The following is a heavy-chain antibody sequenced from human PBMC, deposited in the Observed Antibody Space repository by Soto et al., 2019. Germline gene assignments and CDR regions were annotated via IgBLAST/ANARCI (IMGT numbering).Heavy chain of an antibody. CDR2: ISYDGSNR. D-gene: IGHD2-15*01. CDR3: AKDGAPRYCSRSSCHPAGAY. Sequence: QVQLVESGGGVVQPGRSLRLSCAGSGFPFTNYGLHWVRRAPGKGLEWVAVISYDGSNRYYADSVKGRLTISRDNSKNMLYLQMDSLRAEDTAVYYCAKDGAPRYCSRSSCHPAGAYWGQGTLVTVSS. CDR1: GFPFTNYG. V-gene: IGHV3-30*18. J-gene: IGHJ4*02.